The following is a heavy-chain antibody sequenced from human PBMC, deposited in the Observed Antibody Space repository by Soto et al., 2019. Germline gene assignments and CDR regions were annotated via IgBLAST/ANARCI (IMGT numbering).Heavy chain of an antibody. V-gene: IGHV6-1*01. CDR1: GDSVSSNSAA. D-gene: IGHD5-12*01. CDR2: TYYRSKWYN. CDR3: ARAGSVSTSGAFDI. J-gene: IGHJ3*02. Sequence: QVQLQPSGPGLVKPSQTLSLTCAISGDSVSSNSAAWNWIRQSPSRGLEWLGRTYYRSKWYNDYAVSGKNRITLNPDTSKNQFALQLNSVTPEDTAVYYCARAGSVSTSGAFDIWGQGTMVTVSS.